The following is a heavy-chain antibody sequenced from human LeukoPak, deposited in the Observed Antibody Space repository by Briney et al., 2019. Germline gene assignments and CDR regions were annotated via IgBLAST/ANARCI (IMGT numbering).Heavy chain of an antibody. Sequence: GGSLRLSCAASGFTFSSYSMNWVRQAPGKGLEWVSSISSSSSYIYYADSVKGRFTISRDNAKNSLYLQMNSLRAEDTAVYYCARRFQVDTAMVHYYYYYYMDVWGKGTTVTISS. CDR1: GFTFSSYS. CDR2: ISSSSSYI. CDR3: ARRFQVDTAMVHYYYYYYMDV. D-gene: IGHD5-18*01. V-gene: IGHV3-21*04. J-gene: IGHJ6*03.